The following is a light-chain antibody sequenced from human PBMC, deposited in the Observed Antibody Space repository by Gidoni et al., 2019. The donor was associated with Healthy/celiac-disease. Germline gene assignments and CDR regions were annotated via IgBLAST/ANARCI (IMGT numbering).Light chain of an antibody. Sequence: DIQMTQSPSSLSASVGDRVTITCRASQRISGFLNWYQQKPGEAPKLLIYAASNLQSGVPSRFNGSGSGTDFTLTISSLQPEDFATYYCQQSYSTPCSFGQGTKLEIK. J-gene: IGKJ2*04. CDR3: QQSYSTPCS. CDR2: AAS. V-gene: IGKV1-39*01. CDR1: QRISGF.